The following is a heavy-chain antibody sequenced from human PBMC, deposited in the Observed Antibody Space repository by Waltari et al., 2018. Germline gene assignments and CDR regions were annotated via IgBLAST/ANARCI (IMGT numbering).Heavy chain of an antibody. D-gene: IGHD3-22*01. CDR1: GGSFSGYY. CDR3: ARGGSRRTYYYDSSGYSSFDY. CDR2: INHRGST. J-gene: IGHJ4*02. V-gene: IGHV4-34*01. Sequence: QVQLQQWGAGLLKPSETLSLTCAVYGGSFSGYYWSWIRQPPGKGLGWIGEINHRGSTNHNPSLKSRVPISVDTSKNQFSLKLSSVTAADTAVYYCARGGSRRTYYYDSSGYSSFDYWGQGTLVTVSS.